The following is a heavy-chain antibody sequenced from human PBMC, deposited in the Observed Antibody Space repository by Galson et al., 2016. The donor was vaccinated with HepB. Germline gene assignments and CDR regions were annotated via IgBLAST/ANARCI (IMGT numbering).Heavy chain of an antibody. D-gene: IGHD1-26*01. J-gene: IGHJ4*02. CDR1: GFTVSNNY. Sequence: SLRLSCAASGFTVSNNYMIWFRQAPGKVLEWVSLIYSTGTTSYADSVKARFTISRDSSKNTLYLQMNSLRAEDTAIYYCARDSGTPPPRRGPSSGYWGQGTLVTVSS. CDR2: IYSTGTT. CDR3: ARDSGTPPPRRGPSSGY. V-gene: IGHV3-53*01.